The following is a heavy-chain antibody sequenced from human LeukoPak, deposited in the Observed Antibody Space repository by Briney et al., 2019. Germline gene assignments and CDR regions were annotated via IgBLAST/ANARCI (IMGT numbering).Heavy chain of an antibody. CDR3: ARGVVPALYYYYGMDV. V-gene: IGHV1-18*01. J-gene: IGHJ6*02. CDR1: GYTFSNYG. Sequence: ASVKVSCKASGYTFSNYGVYWVRQAPGQGLEWMGWISAYNGNTNYAQKLQGRVTMTTDTSTSTAYMELRSLRSDDTAVYYCARGVVPALYYYYGMDVWGQGTTVTVSS. D-gene: IGHD2-2*01. CDR2: ISAYNGNT.